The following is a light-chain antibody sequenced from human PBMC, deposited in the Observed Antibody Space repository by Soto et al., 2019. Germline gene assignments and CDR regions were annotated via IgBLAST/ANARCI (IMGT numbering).Light chain of an antibody. V-gene: IGLV2-14*01. CDR2: EVS. J-gene: IGLJ1*01. Sequence: QSVLTQPASVSGSPGQSITISCTGTSSDVGGYNYVSWYQQHPGKAPKLMISEVSNRPSGVSNRFSGSKSGNTASLTISGLQAEDEADYYCSLYTSENTYVFGTGTKLTVL. CDR1: SSDVGGYNY. CDR3: SLYTSENTYV.